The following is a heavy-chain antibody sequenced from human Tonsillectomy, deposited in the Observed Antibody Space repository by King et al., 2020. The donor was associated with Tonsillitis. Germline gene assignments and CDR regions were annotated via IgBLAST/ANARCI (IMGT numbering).Heavy chain of an antibody. J-gene: IGHJ4*02. CDR1: GFSIRSGNV. D-gene: IGHD3-16*01. Sequence: QLQESGPRTVKPSETLTLTCNVSGFSIRSGNVWGWIRQPPGKGLEWIGNIYYGGATDYIGSLKGRLTISVDASANQFSLKLTSVTAADTAFYYCATIGGGDQPWWGQGILVTVSS. CDR2: IYYGGAT. V-gene: IGHV4-38-2*02. CDR3: ATIGGGDQPW.